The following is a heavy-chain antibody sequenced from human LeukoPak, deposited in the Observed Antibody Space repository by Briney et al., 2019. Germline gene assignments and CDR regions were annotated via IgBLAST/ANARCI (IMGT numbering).Heavy chain of an antibody. CDR1: GFTFSSYS. CDR2: ISSSSSYI. D-gene: IGHD6-13*01. CDR3: ARVLIAAASDY. Sequence: GGPLRLSCAASGFTFSSYSMNWVRQAPGKGLEWVSSISSSSSYIYYADSVKDRFTISRDNAKNSLYLQMNSLRAEDTAVYYCARVLIAAASDYWGQGTLVTVSS. V-gene: IGHV3-21*01. J-gene: IGHJ4*02.